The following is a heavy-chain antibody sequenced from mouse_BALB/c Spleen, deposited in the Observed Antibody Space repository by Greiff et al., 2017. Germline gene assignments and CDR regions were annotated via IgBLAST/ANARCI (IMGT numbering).Heavy chain of an antibody. V-gene: IGHV5-4*02. D-gene: IGHD2-14*01. CDR1: GFTFSDYY. J-gene: IGHJ3*01. CDR3: ARGPYYRYDWFAY. Sequence: EVQLQESGGGLVKPGGSLKLSCAASGFTFSDYYMYWVRQTPEKRLEWVATISDGGSYTYYPDSVKGRFTISRDNAKNNLYLQMSSLKSEDTAMYYCARGPYYRYDWFAYWGQGTLVTVSA. CDR2: ISDGGSYT.